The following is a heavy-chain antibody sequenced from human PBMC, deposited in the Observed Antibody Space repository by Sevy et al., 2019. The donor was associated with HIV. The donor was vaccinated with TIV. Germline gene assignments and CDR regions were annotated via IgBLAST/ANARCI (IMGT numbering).Heavy chain of an antibody. CDR1: GFTFSSYG. J-gene: IGHJ6*02. V-gene: IGHV3-33*01. Sequence: GGSLRLSCAASGFTFSSYGMHWVRQAPGKGLEWVAVIWYDGSNKYYADSVKGRFTISRDNSKNTLYLQMNSLRAEDMAVYYCARVGGIAAAGKDYYYGMDVWGQGTTVTVSS. D-gene: IGHD6-13*01. CDR3: ARVGGIAAAGKDYYYGMDV. CDR2: IWYDGSNK.